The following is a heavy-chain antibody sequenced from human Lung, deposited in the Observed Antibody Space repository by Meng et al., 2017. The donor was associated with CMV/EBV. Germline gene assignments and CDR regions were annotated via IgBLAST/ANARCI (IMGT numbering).Heavy chain of an antibody. J-gene: IGHJ4*02. V-gene: IGHV3-11*04. Sequence: GGSXRLXCAASGFTFSEYFMAWIRQTPGKGLEWVSYISPTSTTVFYAESVRGRFTVSRDNAKNSLLLQMDSLRADDTAVYYCARDIKTGRVGFDYWSQSTLVTVSS. D-gene: IGHD1-14*01. CDR2: ISPTSTTV. CDR1: GFTFSEYF. CDR3: ARDIKTGRVGFDY.